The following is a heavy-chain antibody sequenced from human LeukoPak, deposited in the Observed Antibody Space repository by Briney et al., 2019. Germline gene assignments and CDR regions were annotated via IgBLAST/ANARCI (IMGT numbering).Heavy chain of an antibody. V-gene: IGHV4-59*01. Sequence: SETLSLTCTVSGGSISSYYWSWIRQPPGKGLEWIGYIYYSGSTNYNPSLKSRVTISVDTSKNQFSLKLSSVTAADTAVYYCAKRVEEGNAEYFQHWGQGTLVTVSS. CDR3: AKRVEEGNAEYFQH. CDR1: GGSISSYY. CDR2: IYYSGST. D-gene: IGHD1-1*01. J-gene: IGHJ1*01.